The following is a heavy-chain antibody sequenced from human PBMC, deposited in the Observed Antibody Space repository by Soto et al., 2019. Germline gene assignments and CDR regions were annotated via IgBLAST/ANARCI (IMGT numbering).Heavy chain of an antibody. Sequence: SLRLSCAASGFSFSTYGMQWVRQAPGKGLEWVAEIWYDGSNDFYSDSVKGRFTISRDNAKNTLFLQMNSLRAEDTAMYYCGRGYNYADYWGQGTQVTAPQ. CDR3: GRGYNYADY. D-gene: IGHD5-18*01. V-gene: IGHV3-33*01. CDR2: IWYDGSND. J-gene: IGHJ4*02. CDR1: GFSFSTYG.